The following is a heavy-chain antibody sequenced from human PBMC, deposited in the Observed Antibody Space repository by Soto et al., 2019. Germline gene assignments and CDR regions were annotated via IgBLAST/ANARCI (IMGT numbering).Heavy chain of an antibody. D-gene: IGHD3-22*01. CDR3: ARGPTYYYDSSGYYYAYYFDY. Sequence: SETLSLTCAVYGGSFSGYYWSWIRQPPGKGLEWIGEINHSGSTNYNPSLKSRVTISVDTSKNQFSLKLSSVTAADTAVYYCARGPTYYYDSSGYYYAYYFDYWGQGTLVTVSS. CDR2: INHSGST. J-gene: IGHJ4*02. V-gene: IGHV4-34*01. CDR1: GGSFSGYY.